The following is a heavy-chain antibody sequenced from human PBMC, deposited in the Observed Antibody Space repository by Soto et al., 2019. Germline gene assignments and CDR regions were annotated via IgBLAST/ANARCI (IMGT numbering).Heavy chain of an antibody. J-gene: IGHJ6*02. Sequence: GASVKVSCKASGYTFTGYYMHWVRQAPGQGLEWMGWINPNSGGTNYAQKFQGRVTMTRDTSISTAYMELSRLRSDDTAVYYCARGFTVWFGEFPPDGMDVWGQGTTVTVSS. CDR1: GYTFTGYY. D-gene: IGHD3-10*01. CDR2: INPNSGGT. V-gene: IGHV1-2*02. CDR3: ARGFTVWFGEFPPDGMDV.